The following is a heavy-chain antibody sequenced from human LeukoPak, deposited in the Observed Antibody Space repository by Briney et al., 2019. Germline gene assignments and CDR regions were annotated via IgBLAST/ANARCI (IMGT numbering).Heavy chain of an antibody. D-gene: IGHD3-16*02. CDR3: AKDSYYDYIWGSYRYTNKFDY. Sequence: GGSLRLSCAASGFTFNNYGMSWVRQAPGKGLEWVSAISGSGSSTYYADSVKGRFTVSRDNSKNTLYLQMNSLRAEDTAVYYCAKDSYYDYIWGSYRYTNKFDYWGQGTLVTVSS. V-gene: IGHV3-23*01. CDR2: ISGSGSST. J-gene: IGHJ4*02. CDR1: GFTFNNYG.